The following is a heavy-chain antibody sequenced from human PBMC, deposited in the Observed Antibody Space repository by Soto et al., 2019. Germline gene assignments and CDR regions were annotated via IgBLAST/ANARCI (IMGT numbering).Heavy chain of an antibody. CDR1: GGSVTSDEDY. J-gene: IGHJ4*02. CDR2: ISNSGST. D-gene: IGHD4-17*01. V-gene: IGHV4-30-4*01. Sequence: KPSETLSVTCTVSGGSVTSDEDYWSWIRQSPGKGLEWIGYISNSGSTGYNPSLKTRLSMSVDRSKNQFTLRLTSVTAADTAVYFCATERGSTYGYFDYWGQGTQVTVSS. CDR3: ATERGSTYGYFDY.